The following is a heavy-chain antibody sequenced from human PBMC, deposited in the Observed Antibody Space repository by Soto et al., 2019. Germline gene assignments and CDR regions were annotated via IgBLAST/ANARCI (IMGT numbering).Heavy chain of an antibody. CDR3: ARGYSYGSY. D-gene: IGHD5-18*01. V-gene: IGHV1-18*04. Sequence: ASVKASCKASGYTFINHGMSWVRQAPGQGLEWMGWVSGSNGNTKYAQRFQGRVTMTTETSTSTAHMALRNLTSVTAADTPVYYCARGYSYGSYWGQGTLVTVSS. CDR2: VSGSNGNT. J-gene: IGHJ4*02. CDR1: GYTFINHG.